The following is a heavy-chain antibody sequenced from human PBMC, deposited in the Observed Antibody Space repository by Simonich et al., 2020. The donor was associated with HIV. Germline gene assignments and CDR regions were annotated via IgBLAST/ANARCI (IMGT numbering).Heavy chain of an antibody. CDR3: ASAAADVKYYYWYGMDV. Sequence: QVQLQQWGAGLLKPSETLSLTCAVYGGSFSGYYWSWIRQPPGKGLEWIGEINHIGSTKNNPTIKSRATISVDTSKNQFSLKRSSVTAADTAVYHSASAAADVKYYYWYGMDVWGQGTTVTVSS. J-gene: IGHJ6*02. CDR2: INHIGST. D-gene: IGHD6-13*01. V-gene: IGHV4-34*04. CDR1: GGSFSGYY.